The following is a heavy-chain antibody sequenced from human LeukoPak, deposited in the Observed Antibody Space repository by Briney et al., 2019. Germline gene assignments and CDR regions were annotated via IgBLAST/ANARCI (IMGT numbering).Heavy chain of an antibody. V-gene: IGHV3-74*01. J-gene: IGHJ4*02. CDR3: ARRVVVPAAPYYFDY. CDR1: GFTFSSNW. Sequence: GGSLRLSCAASGFTFSSNWMHWVRQAPGKGLVWVSRINSDGSSTSYADSVKGRFTISRDNAKNTLYLQMNSLRAEDTAVYYCARRVVVPAAPYYFDYWGQGTLVTVSS. CDR2: INSDGSST. D-gene: IGHD2-2*01.